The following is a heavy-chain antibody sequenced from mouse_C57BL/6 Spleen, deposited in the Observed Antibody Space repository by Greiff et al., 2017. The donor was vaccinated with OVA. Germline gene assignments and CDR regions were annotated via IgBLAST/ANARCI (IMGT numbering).Heavy chain of an antibody. V-gene: IGHV3-8*01. J-gene: IGHJ4*01. Sequence: DVKLQESGPGLAKPSQTLSLTCSVTGYSITSDYWNWIRKFPGNKLEYMGYISYSGSTYYNPSLKSRISTTRDTTKNQYSLQLNAVTTEDTATSYCARSPMNYYAMDYWGQGTSVTVSS. CDR3: ARSPMNYYAMDY. CDR2: ISYSGST. D-gene: IGHD2-3*01. CDR1: GYSITSDY.